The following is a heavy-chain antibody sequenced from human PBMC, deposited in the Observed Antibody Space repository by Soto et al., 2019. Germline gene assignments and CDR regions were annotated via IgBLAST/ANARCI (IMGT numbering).Heavy chain of an antibody. Sequence: SETLSLTCTVSGGCMSSGDYYWTWIRHHPGKGLEWIGYISYSGSTDYNPSLQSRVTISVDTSKNQFSLKLNSVTAADTAVYYCARGPNPPPDGMDVWGQGTTVTVSS. CDR2: ISYSGST. CDR3: ARGPNPPPDGMDV. V-gene: IGHV4-31*03. CDR1: GGCMSSGDYY. J-gene: IGHJ6*02.